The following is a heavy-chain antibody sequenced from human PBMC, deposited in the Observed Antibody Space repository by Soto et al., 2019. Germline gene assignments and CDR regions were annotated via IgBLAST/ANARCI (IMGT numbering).Heavy chain of an antibody. J-gene: IGHJ1*01. CDR1: GRSISSDTYY. V-gene: IGHV4-39*01. CDR3: ALQIQWLVRFGESFQH. D-gene: IGHD6-19*01. CDR2: IYYSGST. Sequence: PDTLSLTCTVSGRSISSDTYYWSWILQPSGKGLEWIGRIYYSGSTYYNPSLKSRVTISVDTSKNQFYLKLSSVTAADTAVYYCALQIQWLVRFGESFQHWGQGTLVFVS.